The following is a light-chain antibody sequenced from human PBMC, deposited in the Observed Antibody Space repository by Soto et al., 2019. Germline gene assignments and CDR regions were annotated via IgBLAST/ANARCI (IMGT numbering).Light chain of an antibody. J-gene: IGKJ5*01. Sequence: EIVLTQSPATLSLSPGERATLSCRASQSVSSYLAWYQQKPGQAPRLLIYDASNRATGIPDRFSGSGSGTDFTLTISSLEPEDFAVYYCQQRSNWHPSFAQGTRLEIK. V-gene: IGKV3-11*01. CDR3: QQRSNWHPS. CDR1: QSVSSY. CDR2: DAS.